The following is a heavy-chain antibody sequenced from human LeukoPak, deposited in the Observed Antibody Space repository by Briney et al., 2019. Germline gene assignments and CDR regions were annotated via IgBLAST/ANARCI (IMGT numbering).Heavy chain of an antibody. J-gene: IGHJ4*02. Sequence: SETLSLTCAVYGGSFSGYYWSWIRQPPGKGLEWIGEINHSGSTNYNPSLKSRVTISVDTSKSQFSLKLSSVTAADTAVYYCARGRRITMIVVVLGYWGQGTLVTVSS. CDR1: GGSFSGYY. D-gene: IGHD3-22*01. CDR3: ARGRRITMIVVVLGY. V-gene: IGHV4-34*01. CDR2: INHSGST.